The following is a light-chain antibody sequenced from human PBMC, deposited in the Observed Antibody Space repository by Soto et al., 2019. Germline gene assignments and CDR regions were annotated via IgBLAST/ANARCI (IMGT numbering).Light chain of an antibody. CDR3: GTWDSSLSAGVV. V-gene: IGLV1-51*02. CDR2: ENN. J-gene: IGLJ2*01. Sequence: QSVLTQPPSVSAAPGQKVTISCSGSSSNIGNNYVSWYQQLPGTAPKLLNYENNKRPSGIPDRFSGSKSGTSATLGITGLQTGDEADYYCGTWDSSLSAGVVFGGGTKLTVL. CDR1: SSNIGNNY.